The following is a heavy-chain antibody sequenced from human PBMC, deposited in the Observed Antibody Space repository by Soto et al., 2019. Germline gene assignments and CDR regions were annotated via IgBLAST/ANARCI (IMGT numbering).Heavy chain of an antibody. Sequence: QLQLQESGPGLVKPSETLSLTCSVSDDSINSDKYYWGWIRQPPGKGLEWIGSIYYRGNAYYNPSLQPRVTISLDKSRSQFSLKLNSVTAADSAVYLCARLEGLATISYYFDFWGPGALVTVSS. CDR2: IYYRGNA. V-gene: IGHV4-39*01. D-gene: IGHD3-9*01. J-gene: IGHJ4*02. CDR1: DDSINSDKYY. CDR3: ARLEGLATISYYFDF.